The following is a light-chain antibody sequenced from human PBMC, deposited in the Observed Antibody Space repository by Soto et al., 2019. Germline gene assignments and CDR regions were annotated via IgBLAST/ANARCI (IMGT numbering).Light chain of an antibody. CDR3: QQRSNWPSIT. CDR2: DAS. CDR1: QSVSSY. V-gene: IGKV3-11*01. J-gene: IGKJ5*01. Sequence: EIVLTQSPATLSLSPGERATLSCMASQSVSSYLAWYQQKPGQAPRLLIYDASNRATGIPARFSGSGTGTDFTLTISSLESEDIAVYYCQQRSNWPSITFGQGTRLETK.